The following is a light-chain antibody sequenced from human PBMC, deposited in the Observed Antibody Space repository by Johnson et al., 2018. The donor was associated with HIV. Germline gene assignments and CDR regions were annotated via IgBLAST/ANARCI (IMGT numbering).Light chain of an antibody. Sequence: QSVLTQPPSVSAAPGQKVTISCSGSSSNIGNNYVSWYQQLPGTAPKLLIYESNRRPSGIPDRFSASKSGTSATLGITGLQTGDAADYYCGTWDSSLRVGFFGTGTKVTVL. CDR2: ESN. CDR1: SSNIGNNY. CDR3: GTWDSSLRVGF. J-gene: IGLJ1*01. V-gene: IGLV1-51*02.